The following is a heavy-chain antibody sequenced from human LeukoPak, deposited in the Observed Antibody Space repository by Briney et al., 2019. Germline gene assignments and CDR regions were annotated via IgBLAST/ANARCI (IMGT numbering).Heavy chain of an antibody. Sequence: ASVKVSCKASGGTFSSYAISWVRQAPGQGLEWTGRIIPILGIANYAQKFQGRVTITADKSTSTAYMELSSLRSEDTAVYYCARVNLGDYSNYGRFDPWGQGTLVTVSS. CDR1: GGTFSSYA. CDR2: IIPILGIA. V-gene: IGHV1-69*04. J-gene: IGHJ5*02. D-gene: IGHD4-4*01. CDR3: ARVNLGDYSNYGRFDP.